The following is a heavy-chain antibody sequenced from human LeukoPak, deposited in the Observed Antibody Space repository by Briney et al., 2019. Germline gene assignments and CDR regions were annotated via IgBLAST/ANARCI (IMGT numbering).Heavy chain of an antibody. CDR1: GYTFTGYY. CDR2: INPNSGGT. CDR3: ARDQTYYYGSWSYYLDY. J-gene: IGHJ4*02. Sequence: ASVKVSCNASGYTFTGYYMHWVRQAPGQGLEWMGWINPNSGGTNYAQKFQGRVTMTRDTSISTAYMELSRLRSDDTAVCYCARDQTYYYGSWSYYLDYWGQGTLVTVSS. V-gene: IGHV1-2*02. D-gene: IGHD3-10*01.